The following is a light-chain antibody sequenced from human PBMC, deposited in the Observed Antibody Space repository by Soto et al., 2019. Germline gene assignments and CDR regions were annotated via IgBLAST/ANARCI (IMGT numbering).Light chain of an antibody. J-gene: IGLJ1*01. Sequence: QSVLTQPASVSGSPGQSITIPCTGTSSDIGGYQLVSWYQQHPGKAPQLMIFEGTKRPSGVSNRFSGSKSGNTASLTISGLQTEDEADYYCCSYAGSRIYVLGTGNKVTVL. CDR3: CSYAGSRIYV. CDR2: EGT. CDR1: SSDIGGYQL. V-gene: IGLV2-23*01.